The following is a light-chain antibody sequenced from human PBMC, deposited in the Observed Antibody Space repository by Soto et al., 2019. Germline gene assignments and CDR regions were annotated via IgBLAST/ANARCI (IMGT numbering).Light chain of an antibody. V-gene: IGKV1D-12*01. Sequence: IPVSQSPCSVSASVGGRSTVACRASQDIAGYLAWYQHKPGRTPELLIHGASRLQSGVPARFSGSGSGTNFTLSINSLQPEDFATYYCQQAYSFPITFGQGTRLEIK. CDR1: QDIAGY. CDR2: GAS. J-gene: IGKJ5*01. CDR3: QQAYSFPIT.